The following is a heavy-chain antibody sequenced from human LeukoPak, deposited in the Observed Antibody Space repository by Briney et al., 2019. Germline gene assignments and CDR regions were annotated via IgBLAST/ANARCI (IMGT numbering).Heavy chain of an antibody. D-gene: IGHD3-10*01. CDR3: ASRGQALDY. CDR2: IWYDGSNK. J-gene: IGHJ4*02. V-gene: IGHV3-33*01. CDR1: GFILSNYG. Sequence: GGSLRLSCAASGFILSNYGMHWVRQAPGKGLEWVALIWYDGSNKHYADSVKGRFTISRDNSKNTLYLQMSSLRVEDTAVYYCASRGQALDYWGQGTLVTVSS.